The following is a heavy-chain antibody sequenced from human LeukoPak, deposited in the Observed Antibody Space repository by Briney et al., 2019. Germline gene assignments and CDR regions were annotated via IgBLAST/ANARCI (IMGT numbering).Heavy chain of an antibody. V-gene: IGHV4-39*07. J-gene: IGHJ6*02. Sequence: PSETLSLTCSVSGGSISSSSFYWGWIRQPPGKGLEWIGSIYYSGSTYYTPSLKSRVTISVDASKNQFSLNLSSVTAADTAVYYCARDVVVVPAAIHYGMDVWGQGTTVTVSS. CDR3: ARDVVVVPAAIHYGMDV. D-gene: IGHD2-2*01. CDR2: IYYSGST. CDR1: GGSISSSSFY.